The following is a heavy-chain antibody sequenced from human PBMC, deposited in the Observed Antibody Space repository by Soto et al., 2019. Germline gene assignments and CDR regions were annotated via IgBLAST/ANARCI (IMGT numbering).Heavy chain of an antibody. D-gene: IGHD2-21*02. CDR1: GFTFSDHY. Sequence: EVQLVESGGGLVQPGGSLRLSCLASGFTFSDHYMDWVRQAPGKGLEWVGRIRKKAYSYTTEYAASVKDRFTISRDDSMSSVYLQMNSHKIDDTAVYYCTSSWGDHRYLGNWGQGTLVTVSS. J-gene: IGHJ4*02. V-gene: IGHV3-72*01. CDR3: TSSWGDHRYLGN. CDR2: IRKKAYSYTT.